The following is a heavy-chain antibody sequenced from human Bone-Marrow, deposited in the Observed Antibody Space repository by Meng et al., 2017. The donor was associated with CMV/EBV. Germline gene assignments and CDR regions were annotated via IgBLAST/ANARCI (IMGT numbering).Heavy chain of an antibody. CDR1: GFTFSSYS. V-gene: IGHV3-21*01. CDR2: ISSSSSYI. CDR3: ARTAISSTWAYYGMDV. Sequence: GESLKISCAASGFTFSSYSMNWVRQAPGKGLEWVSSISSSSSYIYYADSVKGRFTISRDNAKNSLYLQMNSLRAEDTAVYYCARTAISSTWAYYGMDVWGQGPTDTVSS. J-gene: IGHJ6*02. D-gene: IGHD2-2*01.